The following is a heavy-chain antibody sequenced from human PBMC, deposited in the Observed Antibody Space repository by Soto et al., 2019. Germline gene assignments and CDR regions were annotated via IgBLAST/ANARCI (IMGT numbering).Heavy chain of an antibody. J-gene: IGHJ4*02. CDR1: GFTVSSNY. D-gene: IGHD5-18*01. V-gene: IGHV3-53*02. Sequence: EVQLVETGGGLIQPGGSLRLSCAASGFTVSSNYMSWVRQAPGKGLEWVSVIYSGGSTYYADSVKGRFTISRDNSKNPLYLQMNSLRAEDTAVYYCARIQYSYGPADYWGQGTLVTVSS. CDR3: ARIQYSYGPADY. CDR2: IYSGGST.